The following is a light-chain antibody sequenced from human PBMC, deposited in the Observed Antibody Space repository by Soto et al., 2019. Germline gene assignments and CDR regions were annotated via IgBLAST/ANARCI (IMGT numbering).Light chain of an antibody. V-gene: IGLV2-14*01. CDR3: SSYTSRSTLVV. J-gene: IGLJ2*01. Sequence: QSALTQPASVSGSPGQSITISCTGTSSDVGGYNYVSWCQQHPGKAPKLMIYEVSNRPSGVSNRFSGSKSGNTASLTISGLQAEDEADYYCSSYTSRSTLVVFGGGTKLTVL. CDR1: SSDVGGYNY. CDR2: EVS.